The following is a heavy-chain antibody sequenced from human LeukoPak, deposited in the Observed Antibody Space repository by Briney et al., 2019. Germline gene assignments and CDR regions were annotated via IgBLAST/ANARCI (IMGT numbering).Heavy chain of an antibody. V-gene: IGHV4-4*09. CDR2: IYTSGST. D-gene: IGHD3-10*01. CDR3: ARGRLWFGELRDWFDP. Sequence: SETLSLTCTVSGGSISSYYWSWIRQPPGKGLEWIGYIYTSGSTNYNPSLKSRVTISVDTSKNQFSLKLSSVTAADTAVYYCARGRLWFGELRDWFDPWGQGTLVTVSS. CDR1: GGSISSYY. J-gene: IGHJ5*02.